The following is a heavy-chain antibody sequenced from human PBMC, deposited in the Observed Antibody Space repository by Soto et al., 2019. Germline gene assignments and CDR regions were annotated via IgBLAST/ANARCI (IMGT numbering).Heavy chain of an antibody. D-gene: IGHD3-22*01. CDR3: ARVWYYDSSGYYAFDY. V-gene: IGHV1-18*01. Sequence: ASVKVSCKASGDGFSNYGFSWVRQAPGQGLEWMGWISAYDGQTNYTKKFQGRATMTTGTSSSTAYMELRSLRSDDTAVYYCARVWYYDSSGYYAFDYWGLGTLVTVSS. J-gene: IGHJ4*02. CDR1: GDGFSNYG. CDR2: ISAYDGQT.